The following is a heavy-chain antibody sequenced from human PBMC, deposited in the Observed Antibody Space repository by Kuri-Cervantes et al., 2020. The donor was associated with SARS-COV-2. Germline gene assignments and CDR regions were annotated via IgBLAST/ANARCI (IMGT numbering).Heavy chain of an antibody. J-gene: IGHJ4*02. V-gene: IGHV3-11*04. CDR2: ITSSGSII. CDR3: MRDPPKQGR. Sequence: GESLKISCAASGFSFSDYYMSWIRQAPGKGLEWVSYITSSGSIIYYADSVKGRFTISRDNAKNSLYLQMNSLRVEDTAVYYCMRDPPKQGRWGQGTLVTVSS. CDR1: GFSFSDYY.